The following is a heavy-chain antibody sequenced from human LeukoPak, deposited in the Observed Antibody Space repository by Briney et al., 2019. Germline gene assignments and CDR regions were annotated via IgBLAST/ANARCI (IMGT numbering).Heavy chain of an antibody. CDR1: GGTFSSYA. V-gene: IGHV1-69*13. J-gene: IGHJ4*02. Sequence: SVKVSCKASGGTFSSYAISWVRQAPGQGLEWMGGIIPIFGTANYAHKFQGRVTITADESTSTAYMELSSLRSEDTAVYYCARDLPRAAAGREKFDYWGQGTLVTVSS. CDR2: IIPIFGTA. D-gene: IGHD6-13*01. CDR3: ARDLPRAAAGREKFDY.